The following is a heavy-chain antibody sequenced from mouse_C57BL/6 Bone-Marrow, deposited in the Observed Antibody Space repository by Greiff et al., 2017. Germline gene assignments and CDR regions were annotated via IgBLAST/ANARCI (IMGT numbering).Heavy chain of an antibody. CDR2: IRLKSDNYAT. Sequence: VQLKQSGGGLVQPGGSMKLSCVASGFTFSNYWMNWVRQSPEKGLEWVAQIRLKSDNYATHYAESVKGRFTISRDDSKSSVYLQMNNLRAEDTGIYYCPSNYYGSSYVESYYAMDYWGQGTSVTVSS. J-gene: IGHJ4*01. D-gene: IGHD1-1*01. CDR3: PSNYYGSSYVESYYAMDY. CDR1: GFTFSNYW. V-gene: IGHV6-3*01.